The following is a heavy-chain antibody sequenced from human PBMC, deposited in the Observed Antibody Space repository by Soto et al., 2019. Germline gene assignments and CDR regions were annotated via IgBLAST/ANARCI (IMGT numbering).Heavy chain of an antibody. CDR3: ARVFYYDISGSSWYIVL. D-gene: IGHD3-22*01. Sequence: GASVKVSCKGSGGTFSSYAISWVRQAPGQGLEWMGGIIPIFGTANYAQKFQGRVTITADESTSTAYMELSSLRSEDTAVYYCARVFYYDISGSSWYIVLRGRGTLVTVS. V-gene: IGHV1-69*13. J-gene: IGHJ2*01. CDR1: GGTFSSYA. CDR2: IIPIFGTA.